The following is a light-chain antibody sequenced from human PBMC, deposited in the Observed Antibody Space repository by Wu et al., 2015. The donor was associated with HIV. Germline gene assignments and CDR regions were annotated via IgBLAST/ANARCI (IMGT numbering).Light chain of an antibody. CDR2: SAS. CDR3: QQYKTWPLPFT. Sequence: EIVMTQSPDTLSVSPGERAILFCRATQSVRYNLAWYQQKPGQAPRLLIHSASTRATGVPARFSGSGSGTDFTLIINSLQSEDFGIYYCQQYKTWPLPFTFGGGTKVEIK. V-gene: IGKV3-15*01. J-gene: IGKJ4*01. CDR1: QSVRYN.